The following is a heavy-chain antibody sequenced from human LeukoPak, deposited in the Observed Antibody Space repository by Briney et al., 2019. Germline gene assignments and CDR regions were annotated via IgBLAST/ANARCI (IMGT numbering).Heavy chain of an antibody. CDR2: INHSGST. J-gene: IGHJ4*02. V-gene: IGHV4-34*01. CDR1: GGSFSGYY. CDR3: ARGNCSSTSCYSGYSSSWYDY. D-gene: IGHD2-2*01. Sequence: SETLSLTCAVYGGSFSGYYWSWIRQPPGKGLEWIGEINHSGSTNYNPSLKSRVTISVDTSKNQFSLKLSSVTAADTAVYYCARGNCSSTSCYSGYSSSWYDYWGQGTLVTVSS.